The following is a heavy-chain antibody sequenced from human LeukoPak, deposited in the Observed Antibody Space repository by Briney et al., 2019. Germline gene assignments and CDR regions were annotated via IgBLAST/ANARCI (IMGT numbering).Heavy chain of an antibody. CDR1: GYTFTSYD. Sequence: ASVKVSCKASGYTFTSYDINWVRQATGQGLEWMGWMNPNSGNTGYAQKFQGRVTMTRNTSISTAYMELSSLRSEDTAVYYCAREELPGGGFYYYYGMDVWGQGTTVTVSS. CDR2: MNPNSGNT. J-gene: IGHJ6*02. CDR3: AREELPGGGFYYYYGMDV. D-gene: IGHD2-8*02. V-gene: IGHV1-8*01.